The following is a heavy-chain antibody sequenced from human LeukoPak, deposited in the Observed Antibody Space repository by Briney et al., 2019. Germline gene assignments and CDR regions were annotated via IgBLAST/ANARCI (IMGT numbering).Heavy chain of an antibody. J-gene: IGHJ4*02. CDR3: ARDPRGGRLVPNDY. CDR1: GFNFSSYN. V-gene: IGHV3-21*06. Sequence: GGSLRLSCAASGFNFSSYNMNWVRQAPGKGLEWVSSITYSGSYINYADSVKGRFTISRDNAKNTLYLHMNSLRAEDTAVYYCARDPRGGRLVPNDYWGQGTLVTVSS. CDR2: ITYSGSYI. D-gene: IGHD6-19*01.